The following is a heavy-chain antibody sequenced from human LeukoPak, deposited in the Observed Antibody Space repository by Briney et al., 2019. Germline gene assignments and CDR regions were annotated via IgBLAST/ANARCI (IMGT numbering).Heavy chain of an antibody. D-gene: IGHD1-26*01. CDR2: LYSGGYA. J-gene: IGHJ6*03. Sequence: PGGSLRLSCAASGFSVSSNYMNWVRHAPGKGLEWVSILYSGGYAYYADSVKGRFTISRDNSKNTLYLQMNSLRADDTALYYCARVSGDLLYSFYFYMDVWGKGTTVTVSS. CDR3: ARVSGDLLYSFYFYMDV. V-gene: IGHV3-66*02. CDR1: GFSVSSNY.